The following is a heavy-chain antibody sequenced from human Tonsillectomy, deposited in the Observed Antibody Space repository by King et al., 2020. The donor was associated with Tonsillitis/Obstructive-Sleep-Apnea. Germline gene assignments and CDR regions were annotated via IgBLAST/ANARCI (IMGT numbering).Heavy chain of an antibody. CDR2: IDWDDDK. CDR3: PRSPRLAVAGTGYYYYYMDV. J-gene: IGHJ6*03. D-gene: IGHD6-19*01. CDR1: GFSLSTSGMC. V-gene: IGHV2-70*11. Sequence: VTLKESGPALVKPTQTLTLTCTFSGFSLSTSGMCVSWIRQPPGKALEWLARIDWDDDKYYSTSLKTRLTISKDTSKNQVVLTMTNMDPVDTATYYCPRSPRLAVAGTGYYYYYMDVWGKGTTVTVSS.